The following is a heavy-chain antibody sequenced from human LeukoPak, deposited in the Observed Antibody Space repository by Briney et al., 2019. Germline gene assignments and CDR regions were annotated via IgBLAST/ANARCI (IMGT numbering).Heavy chain of an antibody. D-gene: IGHD1-26*01. J-gene: IGHJ4*02. CDR3: ATGLATEGDFDY. Sequence: RASVKVSCKVSGYTLTELSMHWVRQAPGKGLEWMGGFDPEDGETIYAQKFQGRVTMTEDTSTDTAYMELSSLRSEDTAVYYCATGLATEGDFDYWGQGTLVTVSS. CDR2: FDPEDGET. V-gene: IGHV1-24*01. CDR1: GYTLTELS.